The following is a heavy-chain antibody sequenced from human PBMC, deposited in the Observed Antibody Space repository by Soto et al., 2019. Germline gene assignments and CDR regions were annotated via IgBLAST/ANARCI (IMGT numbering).Heavy chain of an antibody. CDR3: ATPLQGGVAMVRRYAFDI. CDR1: VYTLTELS. D-gene: IGHD5-18*01. J-gene: IGHJ3*02. CDR2: FEPEDGET. V-gene: IGHV1-24*01. Sequence: ASVKVSCKVSVYTLTELSMHWVRQAPGKGLEWMGGFEPEDGETIYAQKFQGRVTMTEHTSTDTAYMELSSLRPEDTAVYYCATPLQGGVAMVRRYAFDISGHGTMVTVSS.